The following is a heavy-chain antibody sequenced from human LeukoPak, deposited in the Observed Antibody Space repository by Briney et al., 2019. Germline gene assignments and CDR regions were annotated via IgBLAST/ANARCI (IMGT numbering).Heavy chain of an antibody. Sequence: GASVKVSCKASGYTFTSYAMNWVRQAPGQGLEWMGWINTNTGNPTYAQGFTGRFVFSLDTSVSTAYLQISSLKAEDTAVYYCARDFSPEGRSGWYVFDYWGQGTLVTVSS. CDR1: GYTFTSYA. J-gene: IGHJ4*02. CDR3: ARDFSPEGRSGWYVFDY. CDR2: INTNTGNP. V-gene: IGHV7-4-1*02. D-gene: IGHD6-19*01.